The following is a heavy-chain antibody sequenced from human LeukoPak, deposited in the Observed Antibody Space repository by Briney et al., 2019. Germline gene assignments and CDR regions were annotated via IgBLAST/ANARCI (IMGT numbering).Heavy chain of an antibody. D-gene: IGHD1-26*01. V-gene: IGHV3-21*01. Sequence: GGSLRLSCAASGFTFSSYNMNWVRQAPGKGLEWVSSITSSSSYIYYADSVEGRFTISRDNAKSSLYLQMNSLRDEDTAVYYCARDPYSGSYGDYYYYYMDVWGKGTTVTISS. J-gene: IGHJ6*03. CDR1: GFTFSSYN. CDR3: ARDPYSGSYGDYYYYYMDV. CDR2: ITSSSSYI.